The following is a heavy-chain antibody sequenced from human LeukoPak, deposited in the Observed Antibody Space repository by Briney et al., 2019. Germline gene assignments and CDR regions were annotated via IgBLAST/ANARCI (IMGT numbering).Heavy chain of an antibody. V-gene: IGHV4-4*02. CDR3: SRENGAFSPFGY. CDR2: ISLTGLN. J-gene: IGHJ4*02. D-gene: IGHD2-8*01. Sequence: SETLSLTCGVSGGSISNTNWWSWVRQPPGQGLEWIGEISLTGLNHYNPSLESRVTVSLDKSKNQLPLNLTSVTAADTAVYYCSRENGAFSPFGYWGQGTLVTVLS. CDR1: GGSISNTNW.